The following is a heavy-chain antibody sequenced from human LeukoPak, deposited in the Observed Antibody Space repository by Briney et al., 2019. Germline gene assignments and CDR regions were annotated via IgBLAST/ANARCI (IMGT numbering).Heavy chain of an antibody. Sequence: ASVKVSCKASGYTFTSYGISWVRQAPGQGLEWMGWISAYNGNTNYAQKLQGRVTMTTDTSTSTAYMELRSLRSDDTAVYYCARDLHYYGSGSYSGYWGQGTLVTVSS. CDR2: ISAYNGNT. CDR1: GYTFTSYG. J-gene: IGHJ4*02. V-gene: IGHV1-18*01. D-gene: IGHD3-10*01. CDR3: ARDLHYYGSGSYSGY.